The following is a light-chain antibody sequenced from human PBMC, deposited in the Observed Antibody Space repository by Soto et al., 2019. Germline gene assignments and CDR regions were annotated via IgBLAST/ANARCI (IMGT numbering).Light chain of an antibody. CDR2: SAS. CDR1: QSISTY. Sequence: IQMTQSPASLSASIKDRVTITCRASQSISTYLNCYQQKPGEAPNLLIYSASNLQSGVPSRFSGSGSGTDVTLTISSLQPEDFVAYYCQQSYGTPITFGQGTRLEI. J-gene: IGKJ5*01. CDR3: QQSYGTPIT. V-gene: IGKV1-39*01.